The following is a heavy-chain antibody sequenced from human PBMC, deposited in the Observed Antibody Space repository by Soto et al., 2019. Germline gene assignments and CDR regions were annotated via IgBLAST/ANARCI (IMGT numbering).Heavy chain of an antibody. J-gene: IGHJ6*02. CDR3: AKDLTIFGVVDYYYGMDV. V-gene: IGHV3-30*18. CDR2: ISYDGSNK. Sequence: RRLSCAASGFTFSSYGMHWVRQAPGKGLEWVAVISYDGSNKYYADSVKGRFTISRDNSKNTLYLQMNSLRAEDTAVYYCAKDLTIFGVVDYYYGMDVWGQGTTVTVSS. CDR1: GFTFSSYG. D-gene: IGHD3-3*01.